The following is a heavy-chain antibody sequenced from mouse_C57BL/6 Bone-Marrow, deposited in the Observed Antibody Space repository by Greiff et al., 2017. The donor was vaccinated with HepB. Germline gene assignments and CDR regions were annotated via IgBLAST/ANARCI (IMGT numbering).Heavy chain of an antibody. CDR3: ARVGTTVVFDY. D-gene: IGHD1-1*01. V-gene: IGHV3-6*01. J-gene: IGHJ2*01. CDR2: ISYDGSN. CDR1: GYSITSGYY. Sequence: EVKLQESGPGLVKPSQSLSLTCSVTGYSITSGYYWNWIRQFPGNNLEWMGYISYDGSNNYNPSLKNRISITRDTSKNQFFLKLNSVTTEDTATYYCARVGTTVVFDYWGQGTTLTVSS.